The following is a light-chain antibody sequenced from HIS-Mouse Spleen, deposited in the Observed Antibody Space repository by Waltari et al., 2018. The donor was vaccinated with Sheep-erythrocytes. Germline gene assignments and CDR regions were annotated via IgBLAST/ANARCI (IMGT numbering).Light chain of an antibody. CDR3: CSYAGSYNHV. CDR2: DVS. V-gene: IGLV2-11*01. J-gene: IGLJ1*01. CDR1: SSDVGGYNY. Sequence: QSALTQPRSVSGSPGQSVTISCTGTSSDVGGYNYVSWYQHHPGKAHKLMIYDVSKRPAGVPDRFSGSKSGNTASLTISELQADDEADYYCCSYAGSYNHVFATGTKVTVL.